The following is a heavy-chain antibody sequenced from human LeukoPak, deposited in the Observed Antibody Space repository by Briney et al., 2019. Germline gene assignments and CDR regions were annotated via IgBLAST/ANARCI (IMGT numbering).Heavy chain of an antibody. CDR3: AREWTTYYYGSGSIYYYYYGMDV. V-gene: IGHV4-61*01. Sequence: SETLSLTCTVSGGSVSSGSYYWSWIRQPPGKGLEWIGYIYYSGSTNYNPSLKSRVTISVDTSKNQFSLKLSSVTAADTAVYYCAREWTTYYYGSGSIYYYYYGMDVWGQGTTVTVSS. CDR1: GGSVSSGSYY. J-gene: IGHJ6*02. CDR2: IYYSGST. D-gene: IGHD3-10*01.